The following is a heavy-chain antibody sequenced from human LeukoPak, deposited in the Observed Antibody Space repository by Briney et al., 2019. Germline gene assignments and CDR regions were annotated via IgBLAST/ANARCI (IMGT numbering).Heavy chain of an antibody. Sequence: ASVKVSCKASGYTFTSYNMHLVRQAPAQGLEWMGIINPSGGTTSYAQKLQGRVTMSRDTSPSTVYMELSSLRCEDTAVYYCARDIVDIVEVPAAMVRFNWFDPWGQGTLVTVSS. CDR3: ARDIVDIVEVPAAMVRFNWFDP. V-gene: IGHV1-46*01. D-gene: IGHD2-2*01. CDR2: INPSGGTT. CDR1: GYTFTSYN. J-gene: IGHJ5*02.